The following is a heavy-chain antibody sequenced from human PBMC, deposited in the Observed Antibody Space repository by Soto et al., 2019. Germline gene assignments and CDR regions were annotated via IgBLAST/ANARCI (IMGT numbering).Heavy chain of an antibody. CDR2: IIPILGIA. Sequence: EASVKVSCKASGGTFSSYTISWVRQAPGQGLEWMGRIIPILGIANYAQKFQGRVTITADKSTSTAYMELSSLRSEDTAVYYCAREIRFLEWLLSPYYYYGMDVWGQGTTVTVSS. CDR1: GGTFSSYT. V-gene: IGHV1-69*04. J-gene: IGHJ6*02. D-gene: IGHD3-3*01. CDR3: AREIRFLEWLLSPYYYYGMDV.